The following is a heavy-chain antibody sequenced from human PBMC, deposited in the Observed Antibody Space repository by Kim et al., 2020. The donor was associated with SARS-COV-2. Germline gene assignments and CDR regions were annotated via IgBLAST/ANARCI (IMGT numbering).Heavy chain of an antibody. CDR2: T. J-gene: IGHJ4*02. V-gene: IGHV4-39*07. CDR3: ARDGDAVAGNY. Sequence: TYYHPSLKSRVTISVDTAKNQFSLKLSSVTAADTAVYYCARDGDAVAGNYWGQGTLVTVSS. D-gene: IGHD6-19*01.